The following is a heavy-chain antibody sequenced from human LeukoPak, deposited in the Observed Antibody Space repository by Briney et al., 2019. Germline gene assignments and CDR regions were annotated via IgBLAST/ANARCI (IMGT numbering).Heavy chain of an antibody. V-gene: IGHV3-23*01. Sequence: GGSLRLSCAASGLTFSSYAMGWVRQAPGKGLEWVSAISGSDVSTYYADSVKGRFTISRDNSKSTLYLQMNSLRAEDTAVYYCARTRVLRYFDWLLFDSWGQGTLVTVSS. CDR3: ARTRVLRYFDWLLFDS. CDR2: ISGSDVST. D-gene: IGHD3-9*01. J-gene: IGHJ4*02. CDR1: GLTFSSYA.